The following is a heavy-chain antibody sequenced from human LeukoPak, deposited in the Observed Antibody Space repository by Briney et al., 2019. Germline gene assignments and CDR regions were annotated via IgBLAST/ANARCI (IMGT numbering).Heavy chain of an antibody. V-gene: IGHV1-69*13. Sequence: ASVKVSCKASGGSFSSYGISWVRQAPGQGLEWMGGRIPILGTTNLAQKFQGRLTITADESTSTAYMELNGLRVDDTAVYYCAREGPVGTDGFWGQGTLVRVS. CDR3: AREGPVGTDGF. D-gene: IGHD5-24*01. CDR2: RIPILGTT. J-gene: IGHJ1*01. CDR1: GGSFSSYG.